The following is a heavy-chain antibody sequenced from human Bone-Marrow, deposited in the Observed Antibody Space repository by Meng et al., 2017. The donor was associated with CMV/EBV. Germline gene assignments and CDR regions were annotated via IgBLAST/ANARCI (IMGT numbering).Heavy chain of an antibody. CDR3: ARSWEGQQPIDY. CDR1: GGSIRSSSNY. CDR2: IYYSGST. D-gene: IGHD6-13*01. Sequence: QGQPREAEPVLVRPSVTLSLTCTFSGGSIRSSSNYWGWIRQPPGKGLEWIGTIYYSGSTYYNPSLKSRVTISVDTSKNQFSLKLSSVTAADTAVYYCARSWEGQQPIDYWGQGTLVTVSS. V-gene: IGHV4-39*07. J-gene: IGHJ4*02.